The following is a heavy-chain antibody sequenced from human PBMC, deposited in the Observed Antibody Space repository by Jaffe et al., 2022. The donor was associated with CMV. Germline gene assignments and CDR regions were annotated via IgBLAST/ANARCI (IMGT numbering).Heavy chain of an antibody. CDR2: ISSSGGT. J-gene: IGHJ6*02. D-gene: IGHD5-12*01. V-gene: IGHV4-39*01. CDR3: ASARGYSGYGILPFFYGLDV. CDR1: GGSISSSNYY. Sequence: QLQLQESGPGLVKPSETLSLTCVVSGGSISSSNYYWGWIRQPPWKGLEWIGGISSSGGTYYNPSLKSRVTMSLDTSKNQASLNLSSATAADTAVYYCASARGYSGYGILPFFYGLDVWGQGTTVTVSS.